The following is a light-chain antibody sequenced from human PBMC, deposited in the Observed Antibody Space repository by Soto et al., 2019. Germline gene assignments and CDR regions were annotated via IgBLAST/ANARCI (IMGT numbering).Light chain of an antibody. CDR1: QSVSSSY. CDR3: QQYGSSSWT. Sequence: IVLTQSPGTLSLSPGERATLSCRASQSVSSSYLAWYQQKPGQAPRLRIDGASSRATGIPDRFSGSGSGTDFTLTISRLEPDDFAVYYCQQYGSSSWTFGQGTKVEIK. CDR2: GAS. J-gene: IGKJ1*01. V-gene: IGKV3-20*01.